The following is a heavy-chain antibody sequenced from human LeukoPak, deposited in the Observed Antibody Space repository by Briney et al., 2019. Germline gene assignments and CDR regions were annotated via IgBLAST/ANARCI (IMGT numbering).Heavy chain of an antibody. D-gene: IGHD2-15*01. CDR2: INHSGST. J-gene: IGHJ4*02. V-gene: IGHV4-34*01. CDR3: ARGREDIVVVVAATLDY. Sequence: SETLSLTCAVYGGSFSGYYWSWIRQPPGKELEWIGEINHSGSTNYNPSLKSRVTISVDTSKNQFSPKLSSVTAADTAVYYCARGREDIVVVVAATLDYWGQGTLVTVSS. CDR1: GGSFSGYY.